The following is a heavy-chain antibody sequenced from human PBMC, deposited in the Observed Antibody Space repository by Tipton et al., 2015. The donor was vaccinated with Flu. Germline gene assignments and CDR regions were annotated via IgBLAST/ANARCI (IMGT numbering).Heavy chain of an antibody. CDR3: AKTYFDSSDSPDRFDP. CDR1: GDSMRSYY. Sequence: TLSLTCTVSGDSMRSYYWGWIRQPPGKGLEWIGSIYHSGSTYYNPSLKSRVTISVDTSRNQFSLKLSSVTAADTAVYYCAKTYFDSSDSPDRFDPWGQGTLVTVSS. D-gene: IGHD3-22*01. CDR2: IYHSGST. J-gene: IGHJ5*02. V-gene: IGHV4-38-2*02.